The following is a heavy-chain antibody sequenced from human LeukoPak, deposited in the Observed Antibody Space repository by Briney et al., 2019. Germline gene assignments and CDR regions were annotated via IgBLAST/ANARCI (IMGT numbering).Heavy chain of an antibody. Sequence: GGSLRLSCAASGFIFSNYGMHWVRQAPGKGLEWVAVISYDGSKKYYADSVKGRFTISRDNSKNTLYLQMNSLRAEDTAVYYCAKEGYNMGFDYGGQGTLVTVSS. CDR1: GFIFSNYG. V-gene: IGHV3-30*18. CDR3: AKEGYNMGFDY. D-gene: IGHD1-14*01. CDR2: ISYDGSKK. J-gene: IGHJ4*02.